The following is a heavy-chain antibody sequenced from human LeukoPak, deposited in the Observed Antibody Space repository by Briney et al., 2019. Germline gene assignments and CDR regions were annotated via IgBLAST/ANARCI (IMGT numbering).Heavy chain of an antibody. CDR1: GFTFSSYA. V-gene: IGHV3-23*01. Sequence: PGGSLRLSCAASGFTFSSYAMSWVRQAPGKGLEWVSAISGSGGSAYYADSVKGRFTISRDNSKNTLYLQMNSLRAEDTAVYYCANGGYSSSWSPFDYWGQGTLVTVSS. CDR3: ANGGYSSSWSPFDY. J-gene: IGHJ4*02. D-gene: IGHD6-13*01. CDR2: ISGSGGSA.